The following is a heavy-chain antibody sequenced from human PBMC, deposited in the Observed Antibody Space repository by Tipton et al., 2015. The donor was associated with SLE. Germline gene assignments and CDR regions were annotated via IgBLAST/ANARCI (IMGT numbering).Heavy chain of an antibody. CDR2: ISGSGGST. V-gene: IGHV3-23*01. Sequence: GSLRLSCAASGFTFSGYAMSWVRQAPGKGLEWVSAISGSGGSTYYADSVKGRFTISRDNSKNTLYLQMNSLRAEDTAVYYCARSPSEGYYYMDVWGKGTTVTVSS. J-gene: IGHJ6*03. D-gene: IGHD3-10*01. CDR1: GFTFSGYA. CDR3: ARSPSEGYYYMDV.